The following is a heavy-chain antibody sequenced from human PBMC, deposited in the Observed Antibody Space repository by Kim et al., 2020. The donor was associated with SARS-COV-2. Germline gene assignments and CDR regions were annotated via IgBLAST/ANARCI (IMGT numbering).Heavy chain of an antibody. J-gene: IGHJ5*02. D-gene: IGHD3-22*01. CDR1: GDSVSSNSAA. CDR2: TYYRSKWYN. CDR3: ARDLKPYDSSGYYAYNWFDP. Sequence: SQTLSLTCAISGDSVSSNSAAWNWIRQSPSRGLEWLGRTYYRSKWYNDYAVSVKSRITINPDTSKNQFSLQLNSVTPEDTAVYYCARDLKPYDSSGYYAYNWFDPWGQGTLVTVSS. V-gene: IGHV6-1*01.